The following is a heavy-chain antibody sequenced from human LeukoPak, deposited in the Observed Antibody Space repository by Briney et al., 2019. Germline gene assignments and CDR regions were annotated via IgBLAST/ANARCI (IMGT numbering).Heavy chain of an antibody. CDR1: GFTFSSYG. J-gene: IGHJ4*02. Sequence: PGGSLRLSCAASGFTFSSYGMHWVRQAPGKGLEWVAVISYDGSSKYYADSVKGRFTISRDNSKNTLYLQMNSLRAEDTAVYYCAKSGGGMATIYFDYWGQGTLVTVSS. V-gene: IGHV3-30*18. CDR2: ISYDGSSK. CDR3: AKSGGGMATIYFDY. D-gene: IGHD5-24*01.